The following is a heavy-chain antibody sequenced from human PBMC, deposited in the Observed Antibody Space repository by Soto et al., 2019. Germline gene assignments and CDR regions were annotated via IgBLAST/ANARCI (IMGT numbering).Heavy chain of an antibody. Sequence: SETLSLTCTVSDGSISSSSYYWGWIRQPPGKGLEWIGSIYYSGSTYYNPSLKSRVTISVDTSKNQFSLKLSSVTAADTAVYYCARHGVMLFPDAFDIWGQGTMVTVSS. CDR1: DGSISSSSYY. CDR3: ARHGVMLFPDAFDI. D-gene: IGHD2-21*01. J-gene: IGHJ3*02. V-gene: IGHV4-39*01. CDR2: IYYSGST.